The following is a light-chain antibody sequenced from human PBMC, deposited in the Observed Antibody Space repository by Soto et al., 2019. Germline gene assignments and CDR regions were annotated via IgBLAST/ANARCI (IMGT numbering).Light chain of an antibody. CDR1: SSDVGGYNY. V-gene: IGLV2-14*01. CDR2: DVS. Sequence: QSALTQPASVSGSPGQSITISCTGTSSDVGGYNYVSWYQQHPGKAPKLMIYDVSNRPSGVSNRFSGSKSGNTASLTISRLQAEDEADYYCSSYTSSSPPSYAFGTGTKVTVL. J-gene: IGLJ1*01. CDR3: SSYTSSSPPSYA.